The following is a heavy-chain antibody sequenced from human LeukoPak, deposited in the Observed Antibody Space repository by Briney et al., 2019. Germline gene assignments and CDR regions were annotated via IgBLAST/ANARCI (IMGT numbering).Heavy chain of an antibody. J-gene: IGHJ5*02. CDR3: AKVGYGSGTWGWFDP. D-gene: IGHD3-10*01. CDR2: IYYSGTT. V-gene: IGHV4-59*11. CDR1: GGSISGHF. Sequence: PPETLSLTCSVSGGSISGHFWSWIRQSPGKGLEYIGNIYYSGTTDYNPSLRSRVSISIDTSKNQFFLNLTSVTVADTAIYYCAKVGYGSGTWGWFDPWGQGTLVTVSS.